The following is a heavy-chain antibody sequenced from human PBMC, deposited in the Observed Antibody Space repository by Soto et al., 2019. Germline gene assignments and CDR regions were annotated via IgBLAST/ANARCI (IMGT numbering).Heavy chain of an antibody. CDR2: ILYLRST. V-gene: IGHV4-59*01. Sequence: PSETLSLTCTVSGSSITSYYWSLIRQPPRKGLEWLWYILYLRSTTYNPSLKSRVTISVDTSKNQFSLNLRYVTAADTAVYYCPRLWDTSSYCFDYWGHGILVTVSS. J-gene: IGHJ4*01. CDR3: PRLWDTSSYCFDY. D-gene: IGHD5-18*01. CDR1: GSSITSYY.